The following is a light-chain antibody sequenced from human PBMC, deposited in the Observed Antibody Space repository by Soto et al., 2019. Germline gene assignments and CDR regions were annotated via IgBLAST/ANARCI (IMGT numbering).Light chain of an antibody. CDR1: QNVDTN. CDR3: QQYYNWPPYT. V-gene: IGKV3-15*01. Sequence: EVVMTQSPATLSVSPGDRATLSCRASQNVDTNVAWYQQKPGQAPRLLVHGSSTRATGVPARFTGTGSGTDFTLTISGPQSDDFAVYYCQQYYNWPPYTFGQGTNLQI. J-gene: IGKJ2*01. CDR2: GSS.